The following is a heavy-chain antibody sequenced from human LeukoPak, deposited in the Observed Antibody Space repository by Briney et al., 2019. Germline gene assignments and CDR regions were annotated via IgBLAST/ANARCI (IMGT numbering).Heavy chain of an antibody. Sequence: SETLSLTCTVSGGSISSSSYYWSWIHQPPGKGLERLGSIFHSGSTYYSPSFRSRVTISADTSKNQFSLRLPSVTAADTAVYYCAGWSSGSSAYDIWGHGTMVTVSS. V-gene: IGHV4-39*01. CDR3: AGWSSGSSAYDI. D-gene: IGHD1-14*01. CDR1: GGSISSSSYY. CDR2: IFHSGST. J-gene: IGHJ3*02.